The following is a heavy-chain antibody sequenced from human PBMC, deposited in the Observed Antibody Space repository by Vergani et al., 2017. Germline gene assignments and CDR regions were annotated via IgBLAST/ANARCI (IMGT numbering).Heavy chain of an antibody. CDR2: ISSSSSTI. CDR3: ARSPNRCEYSGSYPIYYYYGMDV. J-gene: IGHJ6*02. V-gene: IGHV3-48*01. CDR1: GFTFSSYS. Sequence: EVQLVESGGGLVQPGGSLRLSCAASGFTFSSYSMNWVRQAPGKGLEWVSYISSSSSTIYYADSVKGRFTISRDNAKNSLYLQMNSLRAEDTAVYYCARSPNRCEYSGSYPIYYYYGMDVWGQGTTVTVSS. D-gene: IGHD1-26*01.